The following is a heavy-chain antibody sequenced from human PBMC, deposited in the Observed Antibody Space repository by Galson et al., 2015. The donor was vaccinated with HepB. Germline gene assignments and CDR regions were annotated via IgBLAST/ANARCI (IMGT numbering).Heavy chain of an antibody. V-gene: IGHV3-48*04. CDR2: ISSSSTTI. CDR3: ATERSGSYYDY. CDR1: TFIFSTYS. Sequence: SLRLSCAASTFIFSTYSMNWVRQAPGKGLEWVSYISSSSTTIYYADSVKGRFTISRDNAKNSLYLQMNSLRAEDTAVYYCATERSGSYYDYWGQGTLVTVSS. J-gene: IGHJ4*02. D-gene: IGHD1-26*01.